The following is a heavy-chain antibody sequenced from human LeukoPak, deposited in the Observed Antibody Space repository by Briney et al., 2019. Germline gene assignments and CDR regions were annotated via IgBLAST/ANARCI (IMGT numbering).Heavy chain of an antibody. CDR3: ARHGYSSLYY. J-gene: IGHJ4*02. D-gene: IGHD5-18*01. CDR2: IYYSGST. Sequence: SETLSLTCTVSGGSISSYYWSWIRQPPGKGLEWIGYIYYSGSTNYNPSLKSRVTISVGTSRTQFSLKLSSVTAADTAVYYCARHGYSSLYYWGQGTLVTVSS. V-gene: IGHV4-59*08. CDR1: GGSISSYY.